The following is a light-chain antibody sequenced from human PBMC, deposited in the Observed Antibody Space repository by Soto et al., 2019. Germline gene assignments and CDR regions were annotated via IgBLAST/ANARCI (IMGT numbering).Light chain of an antibody. Sequence: QSVLTQPPSVSGAPGQSVIITCTGSSSNIGAGYDVHWYQQLPGTAPKLLIFGNTNRPSGVPDRFSGSKSDTSASLAITGLQAEDEADYYCLSYDGRLSGSVFGGGTKLTVL. CDR3: LSYDGRLSGSV. CDR1: SSNIGAGYD. V-gene: IGLV1-40*01. CDR2: GNT. J-gene: IGLJ2*01.